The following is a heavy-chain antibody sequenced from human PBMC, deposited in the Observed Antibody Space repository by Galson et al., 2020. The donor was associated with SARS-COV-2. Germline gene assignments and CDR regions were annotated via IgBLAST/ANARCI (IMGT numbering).Heavy chain of an antibody. CDR2: ISAYNGNT. V-gene: IGHV1-18*01. CDR1: GYTFTSYG. D-gene: IGHD2-2*02. CDR3: ARDSLLRLVVVPAAIRGFDP. J-gene: IGHJ5*02. Sequence: ASVKVSCKASGYTFTSYGISWVRQAPGQGLEWMGWISAYNGNTNYAQKLQGRVTMTTDTSTSTAYMELRSLRSDDTAVYYCARDSLLRLVVVPAAIRGFDPWGQGTLVTVSS.